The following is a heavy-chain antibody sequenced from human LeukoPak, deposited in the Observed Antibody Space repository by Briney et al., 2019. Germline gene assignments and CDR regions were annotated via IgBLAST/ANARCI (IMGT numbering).Heavy chain of an antibody. CDR1: GGSISSRNYY. J-gene: IGHJ4*02. V-gene: IGHV4-39*01. CDR2: IYYSGST. Sequence: SETLSLTCTVSGGSISSRNYYWGWIRQPPGKGLEWIGSIYYSGSTYYNPSLKSRVTISVDTSKNQFSLKLSSVTAADTAVYYCARLARYYDILTGSLDYWGQGTLVTVSS. CDR3: ARLARYYDILTGSLDY. D-gene: IGHD3-9*01.